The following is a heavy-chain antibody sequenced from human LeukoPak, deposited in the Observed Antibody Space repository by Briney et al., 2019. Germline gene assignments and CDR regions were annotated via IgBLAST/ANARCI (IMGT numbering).Heavy chain of an antibody. V-gene: IGHV1-24*01. D-gene: IGHD6-13*01. CDR2: FDPEDGET. CDR3: ARDLPKQQLGNWFDP. Sequence: GASVKVSCKVSGYTLTELSMHWVRQAPGKGLEWMGGFDPEDGETIYAQKFQGRVTMTEDTSTDTAYMELRSLRSDDTAVYYCARDLPKQQLGNWFDPWGQGTLVTVSS. CDR1: GYTLTELS. J-gene: IGHJ5*02.